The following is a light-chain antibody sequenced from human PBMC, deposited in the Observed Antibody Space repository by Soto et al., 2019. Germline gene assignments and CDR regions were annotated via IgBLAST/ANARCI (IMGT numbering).Light chain of an antibody. CDR3: QHRSNWPLT. Sequence: ESVWTQSPATLSLSPGERATLSCRASQSVTSYLAWYQQKPGQAPRLLIYDASNRATGIPARFSGSGSGADFTLTISSLEPEDFALYYCQHRSNWPLTFGGGTKVDIK. V-gene: IGKV3-11*01. CDR1: QSVTSY. CDR2: DAS. J-gene: IGKJ4*01.